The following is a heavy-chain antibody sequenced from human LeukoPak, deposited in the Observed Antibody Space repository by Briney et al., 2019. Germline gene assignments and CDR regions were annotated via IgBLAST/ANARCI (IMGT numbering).Heavy chain of an antibody. Sequence: SETLSLTCTVSGGSISSYYWSWIRQPPGKGLEWIGYIYYSGSTNYNPSLKSRVTISVDTSTNQFSLKLSSVTAADTAVYYCARNPRTTPRYMDVWGKGTTVTVSS. J-gene: IGHJ6*03. D-gene: IGHD4-11*01. V-gene: IGHV4-59*01. CDR3: ARNPRTTPRYMDV. CDR2: IYYSGST. CDR1: GGSISSYY.